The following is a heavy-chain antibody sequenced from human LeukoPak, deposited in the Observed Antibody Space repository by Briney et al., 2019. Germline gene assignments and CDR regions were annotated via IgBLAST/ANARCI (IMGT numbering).Heavy chain of an antibody. J-gene: IGHJ4*02. D-gene: IGHD5-18*01. Sequence: PGGSLRLSCAASGLTFSSYAMSWVRQAPGKGLEWVSAISGSGGSTYYADSVKGRFTISRDNSKNTLYLQMNSLRAEDTAVYYCAKLTSYGHNFDYWGQGTLVTVSS. CDR1: GLTFSSYA. CDR2: ISGSGGST. CDR3: AKLTSYGHNFDY. V-gene: IGHV3-23*01.